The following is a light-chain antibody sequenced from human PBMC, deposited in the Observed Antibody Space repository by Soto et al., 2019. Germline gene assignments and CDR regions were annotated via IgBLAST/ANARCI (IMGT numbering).Light chain of an antibody. CDR3: QRRRNWPPVT. CDR2: DAS. V-gene: IGKV3-11*01. J-gene: IGKJ4*02. Sequence: EIVLTQSPATLSLSPGERATLSCRASQSVKNYLAWYQQKPGQAPRLLIYDASNRATGIPARFSGSGSGTDFTLTISSLEPEDSAGYYCQRRRNWPPVTFGGGTKVEIK. CDR1: QSVKNY.